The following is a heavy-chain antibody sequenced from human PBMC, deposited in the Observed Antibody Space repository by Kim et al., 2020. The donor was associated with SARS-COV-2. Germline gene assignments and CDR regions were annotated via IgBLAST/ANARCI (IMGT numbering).Heavy chain of an antibody. Sequence: SYIYYADSVKGRFTISRDNAKNSLYLQMNSLRAEDTAVYYCASIAAAGIIWGQGTLVTVSS. D-gene: IGHD6-13*01. CDR2: SYI. J-gene: IGHJ4*02. V-gene: IGHV3-21*01. CDR3: ASIAAAGII.